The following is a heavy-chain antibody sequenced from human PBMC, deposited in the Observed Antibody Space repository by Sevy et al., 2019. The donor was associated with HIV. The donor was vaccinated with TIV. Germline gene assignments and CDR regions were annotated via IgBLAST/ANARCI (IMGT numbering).Heavy chain of an antibody. D-gene: IGHD2-15*01. V-gene: IGHV4-59*01. Sequence: SETLSLTCTVSGGSISSYYWSWIRQPPGKGLEWIGYIYYSGSTNYNPSLKSRVTISVDTSKNQFSLKLSSVTAADTAVYYCARETGNCSRGSCYSPWYYYHGMDVWGQGTTVTVSS. J-gene: IGHJ6*02. CDR3: ARETGNCSRGSCYSPWYYYHGMDV. CDR2: IYYSGST. CDR1: GGSISSYY.